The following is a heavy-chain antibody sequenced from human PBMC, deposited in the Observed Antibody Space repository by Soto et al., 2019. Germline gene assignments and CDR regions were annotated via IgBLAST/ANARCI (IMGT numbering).Heavy chain of an antibody. J-gene: IGHJ6*02. CDR1: GGSISSYY. CDR2: IYYSGST. D-gene: IGHD3-10*01. V-gene: IGHV4-59*01. Sequence: SETLSLTCTVSGGSISSYYWSWIRQPPGKGLEWIGYIYYSGSTNYNPSLKSRVTISVDTSKNQFSLKLSSVTAADTAVYYCARDRSYYYGSGSRNYYYYGMNVWGQGTTVTVSS. CDR3: ARDRSYYYGSGSRNYYYYGMNV.